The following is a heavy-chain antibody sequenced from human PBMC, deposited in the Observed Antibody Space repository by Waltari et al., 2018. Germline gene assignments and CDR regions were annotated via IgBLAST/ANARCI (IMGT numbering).Heavy chain of an antibody. CDR3: ARDLPAAVH. CDR1: GLTFSDHY. CDR2: SRNKAKSYTT. D-gene: IGHD2-2*01. Sequence: EVQLLESGGGLVQPGGSLRLSCAASGLTFSDHYMDWVRQAPGKGLEWIGRSRNKAKSYTTEYAASVRGRFTISRSDSEDSLYLQMNGLKTEDTGVYYCARDLPAAVHWGQGTLVVVSS. J-gene: IGHJ4*02. V-gene: IGHV3-72*01.